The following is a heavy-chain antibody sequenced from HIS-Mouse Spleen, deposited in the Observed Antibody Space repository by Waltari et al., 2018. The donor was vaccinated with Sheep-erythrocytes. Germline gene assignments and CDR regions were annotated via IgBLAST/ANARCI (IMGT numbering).Heavy chain of an antibody. CDR1: GFTFDDYA. J-gene: IGHJ3*02. CDR2: ISWNGGSI. D-gene: IGHD6-6*01. V-gene: IGHV3-9*01. Sequence: EVQLVESGGGLVQPGRSLRLSCAASGFTFDDYAMHWVRQAPGKGLEWVSGISWNGGSIGYADSVKGRFTISRDNAKNSLYLQMNSLRAEDTALYYCAKDQSIAAPDAFDIWGQGTMVTVSS. CDR3: AKDQSIAAPDAFDI.